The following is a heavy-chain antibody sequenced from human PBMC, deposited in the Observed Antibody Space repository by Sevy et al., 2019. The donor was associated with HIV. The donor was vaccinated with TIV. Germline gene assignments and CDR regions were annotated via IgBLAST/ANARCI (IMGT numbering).Heavy chain of an antibody. V-gene: IGHV3-30*02. CDR1: GFPFSSYG. CDR3: AKVMGGISGTFDI. D-gene: IGHD1-26*01. CDR2: IRSDGSNK. Sequence: GGSLRLSCAASGFPFSSYGMHWVRQAPGKGLEWVAYIRSDGSNKYYPDSVKGRFTISRDKSKNTLYLQMNSLRPEDAAVYYCAKVMGGISGTFDIWGQGTMVTVSS. J-gene: IGHJ3*02.